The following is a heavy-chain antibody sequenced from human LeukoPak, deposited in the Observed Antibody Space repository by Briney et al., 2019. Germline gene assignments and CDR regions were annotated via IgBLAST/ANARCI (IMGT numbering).Heavy chain of an antibody. CDR3: ARRESYDYVWGSYRHAFDY. J-gene: IGHJ4*02. CDR1: GFTFNNYA. Sequence: GGSLRLSCTASGFTFNNYAMSWVRQAPGKGLEWVSTVSGSGVSLYYADSAKGRFTISRDNSKNTMYLHMNSLRAEDTAVYYCARRESYDYVWGSYRHAFDYWGQGTLVTVSS. V-gene: IGHV3-23*01. D-gene: IGHD3-16*02. CDR2: VSGSGVSL.